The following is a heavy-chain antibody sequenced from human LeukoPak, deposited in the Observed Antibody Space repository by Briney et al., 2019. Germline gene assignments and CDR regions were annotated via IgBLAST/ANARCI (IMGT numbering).Heavy chain of an antibody. CDR2: IDSSGNT. CDR3: TRDRGQWLVDY. Sequence: SETLSLTCTVSGGSISTSGYYWGWIRQPPGKGLEYFASIDSSGNTYYNPSLRSRVTISADTSKNQFSLKLSSVTAADTAVYYCTRDRGQWLVDYWDQGTLVTVSS. V-gene: IGHV4-39*07. CDR1: GGSISTSGYY. D-gene: IGHD6-19*01. J-gene: IGHJ4*02.